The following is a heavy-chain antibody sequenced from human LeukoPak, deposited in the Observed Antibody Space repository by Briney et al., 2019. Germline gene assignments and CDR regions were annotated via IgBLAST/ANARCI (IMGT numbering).Heavy chain of an antibody. CDR3: ARDPLLYCSGGSCYLENWFDP. D-gene: IGHD2-15*01. CDR1: GGTFSSYA. J-gene: IGHJ5*02. CDR2: IIPIFGTA. V-gene: IGHV1-69*01. Sequence: SVTVSCKASGGTFSSYAISWVRQAPGQGLEWMGGIIPIFGTANYAQKFQGRVTITADESTSTAYMELSSLRSEDTAVYYCARDPLLYCSGGSCYLENWFDPWGQGTLVTVSS.